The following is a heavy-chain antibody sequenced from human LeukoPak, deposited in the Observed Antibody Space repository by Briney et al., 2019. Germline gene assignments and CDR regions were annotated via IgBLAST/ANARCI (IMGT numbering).Heavy chain of an antibody. CDR1: EYTFINYG. Sequence: ASVKVSCKASEYTFINYGISWVRQAPGQGLEWMGRVSGYNGNTNYARKFQGRVTMTTDTSSSTAYMELRSLRSDDTAVYYCARGTTVTTLWYYYYYMDVWGKGTTVTVSS. J-gene: IGHJ6*03. D-gene: IGHD4-17*01. V-gene: IGHV1-18*01. CDR3: ARGTTVTTLWYYYYYMDV. CDR2: VSGYNGNT.